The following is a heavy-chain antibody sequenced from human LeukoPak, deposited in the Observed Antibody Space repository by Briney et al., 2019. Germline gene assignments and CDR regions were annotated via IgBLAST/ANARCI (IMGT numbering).Heavy chain of an antibody. CDR1: GFTFSNYP. Sequence: GGSLRLSCAASGFTFSNYPMHWVRQAPGKGLEWVAFIRYDGSNKYYADSVKGRFTISRDNSKNTLYLQMNSLRAEDTAVYYCAKVGDSSGYYQNYFDYWGQRTLVTVSS. V-gene: IGHV3-30*02. CDR2: IRYDGSNK. D-gene: IGHD3-22*01. CDR3: AKVGDSSGYYQNYFDY. J-gene: IGHJ4*02.